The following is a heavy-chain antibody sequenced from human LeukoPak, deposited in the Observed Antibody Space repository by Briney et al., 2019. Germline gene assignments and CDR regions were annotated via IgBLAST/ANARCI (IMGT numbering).Heavy chain of an antibody. CDR3: AKDPFFDY. Sequence: GGSLRLSCAVSGFTFSSYAMTRVRQAPGKGLEWVSGINGSGGRTYYAVSVKGRFTISRDNSKNTLYLQMNSLRAEDTAIYYCAKDPFFDYWGQGTLVTASS. CDR2: INGSGGRT. CDR1: GFTFSSYA. J-gene: IGHJ4*02. V-gene: IGHV3-23*01.